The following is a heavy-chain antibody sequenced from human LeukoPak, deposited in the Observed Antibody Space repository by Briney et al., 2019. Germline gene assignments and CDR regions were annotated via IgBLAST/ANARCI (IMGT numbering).Heavy chain of an antibody. Sequence: SETLSLTCAVYGGSFSGYYWGWIRQPPGKGLEWIGEINHSGSTNYNPSLKSRVTISVDTSKNQFSLKLSSVTAADTAVYYCARGYCSSTSCYYGMDVWGKGTTVTVSS. D-gene: IGHD2-2*01. J-gene: IGHJ6*04. CDR3: ARGYCSSTSCYYGMDV. V-gene: IGHV4-34*01. CDR1: GGSFSGYY. CDR2: INHSGST.